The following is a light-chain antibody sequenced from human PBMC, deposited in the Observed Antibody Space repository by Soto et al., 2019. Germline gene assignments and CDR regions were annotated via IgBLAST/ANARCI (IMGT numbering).Light chain of an antibody. Sequence: QSALTQPRSVSGSPGQSVTISCTGTSSDVGGYKYVSWYQQKPGKAPKLIIYGVSRWPSGVPNRFSGSKSGNRASLTISGLQAEHQGDYYCCSYAGGPEVFGTGTKVTV. CDR2: GVS. V-gene: IGLV2-11*01. J-gene: IGLJ1*01. CDR1: SSDVGGYKY. CDR3: CSYAGGPEV.